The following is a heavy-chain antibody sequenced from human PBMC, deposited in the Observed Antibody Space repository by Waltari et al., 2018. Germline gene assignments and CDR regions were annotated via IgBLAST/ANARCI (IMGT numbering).Heavy chain of an antibody. Sequence: EVRLVESGGGLVQPGGSLRLSCAASGFTFSPYEMNWVRQAPGKGLEGISYISPTATTLYADSVKGRFTISRDNARSSLFLQMNNLRVEDTAVYFCVREDDRGASYFWGQGALVTVSS. CDR1: GFTFSPYE. CDR3: VREDDRGASYF. D-gene: IGHD3-9*01. V-gene: IGHV3-48*03. CDR2: ISPTATT. J-gene: IGHJ4*02.